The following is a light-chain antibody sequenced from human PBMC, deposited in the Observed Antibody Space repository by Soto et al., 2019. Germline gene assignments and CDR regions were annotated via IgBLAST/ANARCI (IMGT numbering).Light chain of an antibody. Sequence: EILLTQSPGTLSRSPGERATLSWRASQSVSKNYLAWYQQKPGHAPRLRIYGASNRATGIPDRFSGSASGTEFTLTISRMAPEDFAVYYCQQYGSSGTFGQGTKVDIK. V-gene: IGKV3-20*01. J-gene: IGKJ1*01. CDR2: GAS. CDR3: QQYGSSGT. CDR1: QSVSKNY.